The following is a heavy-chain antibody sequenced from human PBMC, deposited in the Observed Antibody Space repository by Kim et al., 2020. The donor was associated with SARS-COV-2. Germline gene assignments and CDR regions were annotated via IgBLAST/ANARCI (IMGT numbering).Heavy chain of an antibody. CDR3: ARVGEDCSGGSCYPGIGNWFDP. Sequence: ASVKVSCKASGYTFTSYYMHWVRQAPGQGLEWMGIINPSGGSTSYAQKFQGRVTMTRDTSTSTVYMELSSLRSEDTAVYYCARVGEDCSGGSCYPGIGNWFDPWGQGALVTVSS. CDR2: INPSGGST. V-gene: IGHV1-46*01. J-gene: IGHJ5*02. D-gene: IGHD2-15*01. CDR1: GYTFTSYY.